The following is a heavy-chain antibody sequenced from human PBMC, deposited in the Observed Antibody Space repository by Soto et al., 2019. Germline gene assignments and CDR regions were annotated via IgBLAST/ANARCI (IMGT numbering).Heavy chain of an antibody. CDR2: IYYSGST. D-gene: IGHD6-19*01. CDR1: GGSIGSYY. V-gene: IGHV4-59*08. Sequence: ASETLCLTCTVSGGSIGSYYWSWIRQPPGKGLEWIGYIYYSGSTNYNPSLKSRVTISVDTSKNQFSLKLSSVTAADTAVYYCARRYSSGFDYWGQGTLVTVSS. J-gene: IGHJ4*02. CDR3: ARRYSSGFDY.